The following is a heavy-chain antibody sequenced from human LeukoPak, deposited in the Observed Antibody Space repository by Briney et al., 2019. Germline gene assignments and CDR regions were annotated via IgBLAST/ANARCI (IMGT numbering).Heavy chain of an antibody. J-gene: IGHJ6*02. CDR2: INPKSGGT. V-gene: IGHV1-2*02. CDR3: ARGGSGKNYYYYYYYGMDV. D-gene: IGHD3-10*01. CDR1: GYTFTGYY. Sequence: ASVKVSCKASGYTFTGYYMHWVRQAPGQGLEWMGWINPKSGGTNYAQKFQGRVTMTRDTSISTAYMELSSLRSDDTAVYYCARGGSGKNYYYYYYYGMDVWGQRTTVTVSS.